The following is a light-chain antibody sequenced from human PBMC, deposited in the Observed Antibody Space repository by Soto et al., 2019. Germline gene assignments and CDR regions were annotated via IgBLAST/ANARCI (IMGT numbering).Light chain of an antibody. J-gene: IGKJ4*01. CDR2: DAS. Sequence: DIHMTQSPSTLAGSVGDRVTITCQASHDISNYLNWYQQKPGKAPKLLIYDASNLETGVPSRFSGSGSGTDFTFTISSLQPEDIATYYCQQYDNLPLTFGGGTKVDIK. V-gene: IGKV1-33*01. CDR3: QQYDNLPLT. CDR1: HDISNY.